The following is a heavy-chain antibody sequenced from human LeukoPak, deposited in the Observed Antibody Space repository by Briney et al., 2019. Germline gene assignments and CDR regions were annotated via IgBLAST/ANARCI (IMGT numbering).Heavy chain of an antibody. CDR2: IIPIFGTA. V-gene: IGHV1-69*05. Sequence: ASVTVSFTASGGTFISYAISWVRQAPGQGLEWMGGIIPIFGTANYAQKFQGRVTITTDESTSTACMELSSLRSEDTAVYYCARDNGVVVMTQGWFDPWGQGTLVTVSS. D-gene: IGHD3-22*01. J-gene: IGHJ5*02. CDR3: ARDNGVVVMTQGWFDP. CDR1: GGTFISYA.